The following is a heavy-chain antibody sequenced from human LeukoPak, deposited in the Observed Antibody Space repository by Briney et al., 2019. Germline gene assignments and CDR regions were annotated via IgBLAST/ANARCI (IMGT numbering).Heavy chain of an antibody. CDR3: ARAPYCSGGSCYFGGWFDP. CDR2: IYYSGST. Sequence: SETLSLTCAVYGGSFSGGYYWSWIRQHPGKGLEWIGYIYYSGSTYYNPSLKSRVTISVDTSKNQFSLKLSSVTAADTAVYYCARAPYCSGGSCYFGGWFDPWGQGTLVTVSS. V-gene: IGHV4-31*11. D-gene: IGHD2-15*01. J-gene: IGHJ5*02. CDR1: GGSFSGGYY.